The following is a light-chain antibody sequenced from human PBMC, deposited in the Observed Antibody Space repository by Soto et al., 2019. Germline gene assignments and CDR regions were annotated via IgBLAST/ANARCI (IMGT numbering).Light chain of an antibody. J-gene: IGKJ1*01. CDR3: QQSYSTPRT. V-gene: IGKV3-11*01. Sequence: EIGFTQSPSTLSLSPGERVTLSCRASHSVSSYLAWYQQKPGQAPRLLIYDASNRATGIPARFSGSGSGTDFTLTISSLQPEDFATYYCQQSYSTPRTFGQGTKVDI. CDR1: HSVSSY. CDR2: DAS.